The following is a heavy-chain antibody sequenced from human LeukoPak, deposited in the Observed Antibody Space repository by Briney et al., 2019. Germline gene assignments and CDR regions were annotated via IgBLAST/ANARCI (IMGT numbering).Heavy chain of an antibody. Sequence: GGSLRLSCAASGFTFSSYEMNWVRQAPGKGLEWVSYISSSGSTIYYADSVKGRFTISRDNAKNSLYLQMNSLRAEDTAVYYCARFQGAVAANYFDYWGQGTLVTVSS. CDR2: ISSSGSTI. CDR3: ARFQGAVAANYFDY. J-gene: IGHJ4*02. CDR1: GFTFSSYE. D-gene: IGHD6-19*01. V-gene: IGHV3-48*03.